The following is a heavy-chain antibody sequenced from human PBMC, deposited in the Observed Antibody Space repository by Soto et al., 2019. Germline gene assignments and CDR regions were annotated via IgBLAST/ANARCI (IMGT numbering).Heavy chain of an antibody. CDR1: GASITGSRYY. CDR3: VKTYGSMNWFDL. Sequence: LQLEESGPGLVKPSETLSLTCTVSGASITGSRYYWGWIRQPPGKGREWIGTIYHIGSPYYNPSLTSRLTMSVDTAKKQVSLRLTSVTAADTAVYYGVKTYGSMNWFDLWGQGTLVTVSS. D-gene: IGHD3-10*01. J-gene: IGHJ5*02. V-gene: IGHV4-39*01. CDR2: IYHIGSP.